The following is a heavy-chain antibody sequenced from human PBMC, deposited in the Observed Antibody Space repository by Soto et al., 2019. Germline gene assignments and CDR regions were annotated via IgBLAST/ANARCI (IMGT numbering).Heavy chain of an antibody. V-gene: IGHV3-23*01. CDR3: ANLGVIQLWYREYYYYYGMDV. J-gene: IGHJ6*02. Sequence: QAGGSLRLSCAASGFTFSSYAMSWVRQAPGKGLEWVSAISGSGGSTYYADSVKGRFTISRDNSKNTLYLQMNSLIAEDTAVYYCANLGVIQLWYREYYYYYGMDVWGQGTTVTVSS. CDR1: GFTFSSYA. D-gene: IGHD5-18*01. CDR2: ISGSGGST.